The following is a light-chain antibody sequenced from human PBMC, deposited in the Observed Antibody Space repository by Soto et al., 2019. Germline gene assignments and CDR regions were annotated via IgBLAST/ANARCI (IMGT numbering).Light chain of an antibody. J-gene: IGLJ1*01. CDR3: SSYTSSSTLYV. V-gene: IGLV2-14*01. Sequence: QSVLTQPASVSGSPGQSITISCTGTSSDVGGYNYVSWYQQHPGKAPKLMIYDVSNRPSGVSIRFSGSKSGNTASLTISGLQAEDEADYYCSSYTSSSTLYVFGPGTKVTVL. CDR2: DVS. CDR1: SSDVGGYNY.